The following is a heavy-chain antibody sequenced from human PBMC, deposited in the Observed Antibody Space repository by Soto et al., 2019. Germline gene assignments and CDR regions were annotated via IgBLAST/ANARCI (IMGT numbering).Heavy chain of an antibody. CDR3: ARSTVTPRYYYYGMDV. V-gene: IGHV5-51*01. Sequence: PGESLKISCKGSGYSFTSYWIGWVRQMPGKGLEWMGIIYPGDSDTRYSPSFQGQVTLSADKSISTAYLQWSSLKASDTAMYYCARSTVTPRYYYYGMDVWGQGTTVTVSS. CDR1: GYSFTSYW. CDR2: IYPGDSDT. J-gene: IGHJ6*02. D-gene: IGHD4-4*01.